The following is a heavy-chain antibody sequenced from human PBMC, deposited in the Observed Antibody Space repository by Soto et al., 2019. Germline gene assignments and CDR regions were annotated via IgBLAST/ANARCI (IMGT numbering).Heavy chain of an antibody. J-gene: IGHJ6*02. Sequence: GESLKISCQGSGYRFTSYWIGWVRQLPGQGLEWMGIIYPGDSDTRYSPSFQGQVTISADKSISTAYLQWSSLKAADTAMYYCARRHAVVPAAPSYYYGMDVWGQGTTVTVSS. CDR1: GYRFTSYW. CDR2: IYPGDSDT. CDR3: ARRHAVVPAAPSYYYGMDV. D-gene: IGHD2-2*01. V-gene: IGHV5-51*01.